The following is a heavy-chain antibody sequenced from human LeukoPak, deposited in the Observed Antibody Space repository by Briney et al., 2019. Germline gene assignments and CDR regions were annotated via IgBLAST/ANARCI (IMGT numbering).Heavy chain of an antibody. CDR2: IKYDGRST. Sequence: GGSLSLPCAASGLPYSSYWMLWLRQPPGRGLVWVSRIKYDGRSTNYADPVKGRFTTSRDNTKHTLYLQMNGLRAEDTAVYYCTRRGAASDAFDIWGQGTMVTVSS. J-gene: IGHJ3*02. CDR3: TRRGAASDAFDI. D-gene: IGHD3-16*01. V-gene: IGHV3-74*01. CDR1: GLPYSSYW.